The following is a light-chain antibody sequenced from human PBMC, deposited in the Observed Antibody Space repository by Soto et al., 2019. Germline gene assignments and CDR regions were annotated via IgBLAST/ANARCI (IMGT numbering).Light chain of an antibody. Sequence: SYELTQPPSVSVSPGQTASITCSGDKLGDKYASWYQQKAGQSPVLVIYQDTKRPSGIPERFSGSKSGNTATLTISGSQTMDEADYYCQAWDSRTYVTFGGGTKLTVL. CDR3: QAWDSRTYVT. CDR2: QDT. V-gene: IGLV3-1*01. CDR1: KLGDKY. J-gene: IGLJ2*01.